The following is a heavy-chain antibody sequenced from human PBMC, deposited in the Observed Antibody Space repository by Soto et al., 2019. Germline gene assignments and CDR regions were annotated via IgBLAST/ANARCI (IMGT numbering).Heavy chain of an antibody. Sequence: QLQLQESGPGLVKPSETLSLTCTVSGGSISSSSYYWGWIRQPPGKGLEWIGSIYYSGSTYYNPSLKSRVTISVDTSKNQFSLKLSSVTAADTAVYYCASQFGELLVYFDYWGQGTLVTVSS. CDR1: GGSISSSSYY. D-gene: IGHD3-10*01. CDR3: ASQFGELLVYFDY. V-gene: IGHV4-39*01. CDR2: IYYSGST. J-gene: IGHJ4*02.